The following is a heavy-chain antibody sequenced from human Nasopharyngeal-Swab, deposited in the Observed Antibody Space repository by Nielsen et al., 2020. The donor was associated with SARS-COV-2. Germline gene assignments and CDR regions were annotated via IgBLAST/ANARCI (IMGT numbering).Heavy chain of an antibody. J-gene: IGHJ4*02. D-gene: IGHD4-17*01. Sequence: WIRQPPGKGLEWVAVIWYDGGNKYYADSVKGRFTISRDNSKNTLYLQMNSLRAEDTAVYYCARDPMTTVTWGQGTLVTVSS. CDR3: ARDPMTTVT. V-gene: IGHV3-33*01. CDR2: IWYDGGNK.